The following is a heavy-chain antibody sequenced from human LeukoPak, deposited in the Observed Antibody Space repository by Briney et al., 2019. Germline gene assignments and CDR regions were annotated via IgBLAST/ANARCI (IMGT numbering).Heavy chain of an antibody. V-gene: IGHV3-30*02. CDR1: GFTFSTYN. Sequence: GGSLRLSCAASGFTFSTYNMNWVRQAPGKGLEWVAFIRYDGSQKYYADSVKGRFTISRDNSKNTLYVQMNSLRAEDTAVYYCAKDGDDYYGSGSHVDYWGQGTLVTVSS. CDR2: IRYDGSQK. CDR3: AKDGDDYYGSGSHVDY. J-gene: IGHJ4*02. D-gene: IGHD3-10*01.